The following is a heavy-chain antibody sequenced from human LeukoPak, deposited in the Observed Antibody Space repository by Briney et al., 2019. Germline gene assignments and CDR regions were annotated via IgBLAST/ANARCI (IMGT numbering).Heavy chain of an antibody. CDR1: GGTFSSYA. J-gene: IGHJ4*02. Sequence: ASVKVSCKASGGTFSSYAISWVRQAPGQGLEWMGRIIPILGIANYAQKFQGRVTITADKSTSTAYMELSSLRSEDMAVYYCARDHPGDYWGQGTLVTVSS. D-gene: IGHD3-10*01. V-gene: IGHV1-69*04. CDR3: ARDHPGDY. CDR2: IIPILGIA.